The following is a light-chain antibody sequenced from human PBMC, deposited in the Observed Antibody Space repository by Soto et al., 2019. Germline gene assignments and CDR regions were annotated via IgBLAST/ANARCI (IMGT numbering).Light chain of an antibody. CDR3: LLSYSGARV. CDR1: TGAVTSGHY. J-gene: IGLJ3*02. V-gene: IGLV7-46*01. CDR2: NTS. Sequence: QAVVTQAPSLTVSPGGTVTLTCGSSTGAVTSGHYPYWFQQKPGQAPRTLVYNTSDKHSWAPARFSGSLIGGKAALTLSGAQPEDEAEYYCLLSYSGARVFGGGTQLTVL.